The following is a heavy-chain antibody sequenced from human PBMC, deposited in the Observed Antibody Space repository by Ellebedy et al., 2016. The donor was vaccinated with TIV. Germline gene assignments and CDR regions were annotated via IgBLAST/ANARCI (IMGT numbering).Heavy chain of an antibody. V-gene: IGHV1-69*05. D-gene: IGHD3-10*01. CDR2: IIPIFGTA. CDR3: ARDRDLPHMVRGVMDV. CDR1: GGTFSSYA. Sequence: SVKVSXKASGGTFSSYAISWVRQAPGQGLEWMGGIIPIFGTANYAQKFQGRVTITRDTSASTAYMELSSLRSEDTAVYYCARDRDLPHMVRGVMDVWGQGTTVTVSS. J-gene: IGHJ6*02.